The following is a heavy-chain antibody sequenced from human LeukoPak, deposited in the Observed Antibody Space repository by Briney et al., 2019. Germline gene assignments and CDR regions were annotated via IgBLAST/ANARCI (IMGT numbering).Heavy chain of an antibody. V-gene: IGHV3-23*01. D-gene: IGHD5-12*01. J-gene: IGHJ4*02. CDR1: GFTFSNYA. Sequence: GGSLRLSCPASGFTFSNYAMSWVRLAPGKGLEWVSAISGSGDNTYYADSVKGRFTISRDNSKNTLYLQMNSLRAEDTAVYYCAKVSGYDGYWGQGTLVTVSS. CDR3: AKVSGYDGY. CDR2: ISGSGDNT.